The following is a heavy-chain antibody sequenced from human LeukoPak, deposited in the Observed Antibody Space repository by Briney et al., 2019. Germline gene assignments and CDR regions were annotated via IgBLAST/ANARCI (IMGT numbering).Heavy chain of an antibody. V-gene: IGHV3-30*02. D-gene: IGHD1-26*01. CDR2: IRYDGSNK. CDR3: AKDSGYSGSYYPCDY. Sequence: GSLRLSCAASGFTFSSYGMHWVRQAPGKGLEWVAFIRYDGSNKYYADSVKGRFTISRDNSKNTLYLQMNSLRAEDTAVYYCAKDSGYSGSYYPCDYWGQGTLVTVSS. J-gene: IGHJ4*02. CDR1: GFTFSSYG.